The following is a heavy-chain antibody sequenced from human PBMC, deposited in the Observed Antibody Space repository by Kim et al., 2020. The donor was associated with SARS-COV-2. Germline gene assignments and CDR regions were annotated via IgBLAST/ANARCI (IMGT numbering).Heavy chain of an antibody. CDR2: TNTGNGNT. CDR3: ATGTTVVTPARSEYYFDS. D-gene: IGHD4-17*01. V-gene: IGHV1-3*04. J-gene: IGHJ4*02. CDR1: GYSFITYA. Sequence: ASVKVSCKASGYSFITYAMHWVRQAPGQRLEWMGWTNTGNGNTKYSEKFQDRVTITRDTSASTAYMELSSLRSEDTAVYYCATGTTVVTPARSEYYFDSWGQGTLVTVSS.